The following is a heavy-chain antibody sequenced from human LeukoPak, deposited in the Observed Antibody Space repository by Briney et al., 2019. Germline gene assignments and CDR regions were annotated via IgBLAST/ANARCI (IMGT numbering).Heavy chain of an antibody. J-gene: IGHJ4*02. CDR1: GGSISSYY. CDR2: IYTSGST. D-gene: IGHD3-22*01. V-gene: IGHV4-4*07. CDR3: ARGSHYYDSSGYRFDY. Sequence: PSETLSLTCPVPGGSISSYYWSWIRQPAGKGLEWIGRIYTSGSTNYNPSLKSRVTMSVDTSKNQFSLKLSSVTAADTAVYYCARGSHYYDSSGYRFDYWGQGTLVTVSS.